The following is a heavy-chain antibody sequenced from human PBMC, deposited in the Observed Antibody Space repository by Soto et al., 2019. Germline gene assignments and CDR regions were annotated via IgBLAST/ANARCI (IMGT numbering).Heavy chain of an antibody. J-gene: IGHJ3*01. CDR2: INPLKGDT. CDR3: ASVKVPAAILGAFDL. D-gene: IGHD2-2*02. V-gene: IGHV1-18*01. CDR1: GYTFSTYG. Sequence: ASVKVSCKASGYTFSTYGITWVRQAPGQGLDWMGWINPLKGDTKSAANFQDRVTMTTDTSTRTAYMELRSLISDGTAVYYCASVKVPAAILGAFDLWGQGTLVTVSS.